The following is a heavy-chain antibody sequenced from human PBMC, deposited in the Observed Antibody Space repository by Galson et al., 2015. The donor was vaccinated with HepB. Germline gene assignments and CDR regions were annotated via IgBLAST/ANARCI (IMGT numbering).Heavy chain of an antibody. Sequence: SVKVSCKASGGTFSSYAISWVRQAPGQGLEWMGGIIPIFGTANYAQKFQGRVTITADESTSTAYMELSSLRSEDTAVYYCARDRGFWNDYDILTGYLYYGMDVWGQGTTVTVSS. CDR3: ARDRGFWNDYDILTGYLYYGMDV. D-gene: IGHD3-9*01. CDR2: IIPIFGTA. CDR1: GGTFSSYA. J-gene: IGHJ6*02. V-gene: IGHV1-69*13.